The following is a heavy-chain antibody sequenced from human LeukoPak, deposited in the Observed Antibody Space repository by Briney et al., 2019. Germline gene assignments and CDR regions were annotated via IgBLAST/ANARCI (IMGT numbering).Heavy chain of an antibody. CDR3: ARDGGGFGELPFDY. Sequence: ASVKVPCKASGYTFTSYGISWVRQAPGQGLEWMGWISAYSGNTNYAQKLQGRVTMTTDTSTSTAYMELRSLRSDDTAVYYCARDGGGFGELPFDYWGQGTLVTVSS. V-gene: IGHV1-18*01. CDR2: ISAYSGNT. J-gene: IGHJ4*02. D-gene: IGHD3-10*01. CDR1: GYTFTSYG.